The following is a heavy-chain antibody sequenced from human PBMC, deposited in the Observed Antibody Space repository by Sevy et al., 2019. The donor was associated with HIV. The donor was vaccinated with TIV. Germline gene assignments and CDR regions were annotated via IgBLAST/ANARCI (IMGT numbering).Heavy chain of an antibody. Sequence: GGSLRLSCAASALTFSDYYMSWIRQAPGKGLEWISYSSGSGKTIHYADSVKGRFTISRDNAKNLLYLQMNNLGAEDTAIYYCARHLYGSGTLRGLNWFDPWGQGTLVTVSS. J-gene: IGHJ5*02. CDR3: ARHLYGSGTLRGLNWFDP. CDR1: ALTFSDYY. V-gene: IGHV3-11*01. CDR2: SSGSGKTI. D-gene: IGHD3-10*01.